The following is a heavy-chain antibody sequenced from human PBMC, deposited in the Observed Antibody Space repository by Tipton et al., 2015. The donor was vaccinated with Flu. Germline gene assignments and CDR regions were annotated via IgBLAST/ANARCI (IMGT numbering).Heavy chain of an antibody. CDR3: ARDQVSPHLTYGMDV. Sequence: TLSLTCTVSGGSVSSDSYYWSWIRQPPGKGLEWIGYIYYSGSTNYNPSLKSRVTISVDTSKNQFSLKLSSVTAADTAVYYCARDQVSPHLTYGMDVWGQGTTVTVSS. D-gene: IGHD2-21*01. V-gene: IGHV4-61*01. CDR2: IYYSGST. CDR1: GGSVSSDSYY. J-gene: IGHJ6*02.